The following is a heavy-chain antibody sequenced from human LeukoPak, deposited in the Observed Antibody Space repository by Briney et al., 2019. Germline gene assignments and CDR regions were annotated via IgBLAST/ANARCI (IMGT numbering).Heavy chain of an antibody. CDR2: INPNSGGT. D-gene: IGHD3-22*01. V-gene: IGHV1-2*02. CDR3: AREWMTYYYDSSGYSPCDY. Sequence: ASVKVSCNASGFTLTGYYIHWVRQAPGQGLEWMGWINPNSGGTNYAQKFQGRVTMTRDTSISTAYMELSRLRSDDTAVYYCAREWMTYYYDSSGYSPCDYWSQGTLVTVSS. CDR1: GFTLTGYY. J-gene: IGHJ4*02.